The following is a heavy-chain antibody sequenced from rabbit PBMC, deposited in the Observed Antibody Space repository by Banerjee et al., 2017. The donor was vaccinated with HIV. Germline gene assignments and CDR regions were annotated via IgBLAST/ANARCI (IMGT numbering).Heavy chain of an antibody. Sequence: QEQLKETGGGLVQPGGSLTLSCKVSGFSFSSTYYMCWVRQAPGKGLEWIACIWGGSSGSPYYASWAKGRFTISKTSSTTVTLQMTSLTAADTATYFCARGGVGTTYPYGGMDLWGPGTLVTV. CDR2: IWGGSSGSP. D-gene: IGHD8-1*01. CDR3: ARGGVGTTYPYGGMDL. V-gene: IGHV1S45*01. CDR1: GFSFSSTYY. J-gene: IGHJ6*01.